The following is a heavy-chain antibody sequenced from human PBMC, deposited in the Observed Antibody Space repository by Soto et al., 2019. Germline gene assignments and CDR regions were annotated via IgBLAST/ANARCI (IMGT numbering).Heavy chain of an antibody. J-gene: IGHJ4*02. D-gene: IGHD6-13*01. CDR3: ASAAATGTAGLDF. CDR1: GYTFSGFY. CDR2: INPNSGGT. V-gene: IGHV1-2*02. Sequence: GASVKVSCKASGYTFSGFYMHWVRQAPGQGLELMGWINPNSGGTKSAEKFQGRVTMTRDTSISTAYMELSRLTSDDTAVYYCASAAATGTAGLDFWGQGTQVTVSS.